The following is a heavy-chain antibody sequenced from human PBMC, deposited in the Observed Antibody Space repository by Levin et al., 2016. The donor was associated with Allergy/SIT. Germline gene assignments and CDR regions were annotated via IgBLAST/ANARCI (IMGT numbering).Heavy chain of an antibody. V-gene: IGHV4-61*01. CDR1: GGSVSSGSYY. J-gene: IGHJ5*02. D-gene: IGHD1-7*01. Sequence: SETLSLTCTVSGGSVSSGSYYWSWIRQPPGKGLEWIGYIYYSGSTNYNPSLKSRVTISVDTSKNQFSLKLSSVTAADTAVYYCARSAYNWNYGNWFDPWGQGTLVTVSS. CDR3: ARSAYNWNYGNWFDP. CDR2: IYYSGST.